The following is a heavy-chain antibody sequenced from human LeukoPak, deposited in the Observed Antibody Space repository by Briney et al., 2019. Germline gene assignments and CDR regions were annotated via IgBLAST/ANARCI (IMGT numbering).Heavy chain of an antibody. D-gene: IGHD2-2*01. CDR2: IMPMFGKT. V-gene: IGHV1-69*06. CDR3: AGGRTDIVVVPATLRNYYFDY. Sequence: SVKVSCKASGGTFSSYDISWVRQAPGQGLEWMGGIMPMFGKTNYAQKFQGRVTTTADKTTSTAYMELSSLRSEDTAVYYCAGGRTDIVVVPATLRNYYFDYWGQGTLVTVSS. J-gene: IGHJ4*02. CDR1: GGTFSSYD.